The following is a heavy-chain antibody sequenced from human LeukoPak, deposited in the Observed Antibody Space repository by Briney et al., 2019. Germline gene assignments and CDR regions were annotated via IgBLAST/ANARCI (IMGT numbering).Heavy chain of an antibody. J-gene: IGHJ3*02. D-gene: IGHD1-26*01. CDR2: ISSSSTI. CDR1: GFTFSSYS. Sequence: GGSLRLSCAASGFTFSSYSMNWVRQAPGKGLEWVSYISSSSTIYYADSVKGRFTISRDNAKNSLYLQMNSLRAEDTAVYYCASGLGATTDAFDIWGQGTMVTVSS. CDR3: ASGLGATTDAFDI. V-gene: IGHV3-48*01.